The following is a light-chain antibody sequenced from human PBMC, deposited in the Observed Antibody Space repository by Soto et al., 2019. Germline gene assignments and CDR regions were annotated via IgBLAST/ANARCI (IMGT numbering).Light chain of an antibody. V-gene: IGKV3-20*01. CDR3: QQYGSPPKT. J-gene: IGKJ1*01. CDR2: GAS. Sequence: TTSVAALSLSQGERATLSCRASQSVRSSYSSWYQQKPGQAPRLLIYGASSRDTGIPDRFSGSGSGTDFPLTISRLEPEDFAVYYCQQYGSPPKTFAQGTKV. CDR1: QSVRSSY.